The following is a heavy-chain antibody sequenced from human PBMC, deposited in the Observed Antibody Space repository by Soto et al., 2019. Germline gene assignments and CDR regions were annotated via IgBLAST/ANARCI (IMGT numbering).Heavy chain of an antibody. CDR3: TTEAYDNSGSLAFDI. CDR1: GVSVSTYY. D-gene: IGHD3-22*01. Sequence: SETLSLTCTVSGVSVSTYYWSWIRQPPGKGLEWIGYIFHTGTTSYNPSLKSRVTLSVDTSQSQFSLKLNSVTAADTAVYYCTTEAYDNSGSLAFDIWGPGTLVTVSS. CDR2: IFHTGTT. V-gene: IGHV4-59*08. J-gene: IGHJ3*02.